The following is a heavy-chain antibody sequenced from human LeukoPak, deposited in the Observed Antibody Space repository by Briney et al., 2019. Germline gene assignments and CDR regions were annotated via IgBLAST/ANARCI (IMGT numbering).Heavy chain of an antibody. CDR2: ISTTDNYI. Sequence: PGGSLSLSCAASGFSFSTYTMNWVRQAPGKGLEWVSSISTTDNYIYYADSVKGRFTISRDNAKNSLYLQMNSLRAEDTAVYYCGRYCSAASCRDIDYWSQGTLVTVSS. CDR3: GRYCSAASCRDIDY. J-gene: IGHJ4*02. D-gene: IGHD2-15*01. V-gene: IGHV3-21*01. CDR1: GFSFSTYT.